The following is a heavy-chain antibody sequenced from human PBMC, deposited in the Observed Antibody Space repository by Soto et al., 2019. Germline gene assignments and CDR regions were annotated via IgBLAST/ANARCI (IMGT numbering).Heavy chain of an antibody. J-gene: IGHJ4*02. V-gene: IGHV3-23*04. Sequence: EVQVVESGGTLVQPGGSLRLSCAASGFTFSTYTMNWVRQAPGKGLEWVSGIYGSGDSTCYADSVRGRFTISRDSSRKTLYLQMNSLRAEDTAVYYCTEDARPDCLWTFDYWGQGTLVTVSS. CDR3: TEDARPDCLWTFDY. D-gene: IGHD2-21*01. CDR1: GFTFSTYT. CDR2: IYGSGDST.